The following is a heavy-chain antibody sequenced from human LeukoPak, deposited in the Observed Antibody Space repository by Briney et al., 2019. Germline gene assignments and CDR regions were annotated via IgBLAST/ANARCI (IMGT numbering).Heavy chain of an antibody. CDR2: ISYGRTNK. Sequence: QPGESLRLSCEASGFTFSNYVIHWVRQAPGKGLEWLAVISYGRTNKYYTDSVKGRFTISRDHSKTTVDLQMDSLGGADTAVYYCARSPTYYYMDVWGKGTTVTVSS. CDR1: GFTFSNYV. CDR3: ARSPTYYYMDV. J-gene: IGHJ6*03. V-gene: IGHV3-30-3*01.